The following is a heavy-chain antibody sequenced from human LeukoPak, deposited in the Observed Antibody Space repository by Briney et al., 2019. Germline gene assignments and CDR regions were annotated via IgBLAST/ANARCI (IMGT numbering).Heavy chain of an antibody. CDR2: ISGSGGSI. D-gene: IGHD3-10*01. Sequence: PGGSLRLSCAASGFTFSSYAMSWVRQAPGKGLEWVSVISGSGGSIGYADSVKGRFAISRDNSKNTLYLQMNSLRAEDTAIYYCAKGSYGTVAEYFQHWGQGTLVTVSS. V-gene: IGHV3-23*01. CDR3: AKGSYGTVAEYFQH. CDR1: GFTFSSYA. J-gene: IGHJ1*01.